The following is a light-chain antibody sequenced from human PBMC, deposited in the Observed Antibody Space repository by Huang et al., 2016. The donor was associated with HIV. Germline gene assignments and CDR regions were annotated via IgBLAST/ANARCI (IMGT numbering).Light chain of an antibody. CDR1: QSISTW. CDR2: KAS. Sequence: DIQMTQSPSTLSASVGDRVTITCRSSQSISTWLAWYQQKPGKAPKLLIYKASSLESGVPSRFSGSRSGTEFTLTITNLQPDDFATYYCQQYNSFGQGTKLEIK. CDR3: QQYNS. J-gene: IGKJ2*01. V-gene: IGKV1-5*03.